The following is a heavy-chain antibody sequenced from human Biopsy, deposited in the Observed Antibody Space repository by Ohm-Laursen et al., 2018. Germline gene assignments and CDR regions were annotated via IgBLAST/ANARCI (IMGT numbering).Heavy chain of an antibody. D-gene: IGHD3-3*01. Sequence: GTLSLTCHVSGGSIISYYWTWIRQPPGKGLEWIGHVYNGGITNYNPSLKSRVTISKDTSKNQFSLQVNSVTAADTAVYYCARTPRDSFWSGSYKRGLWFDPWGQGTLVIASS. V-gene: IGHV4-59*01. CDR2: VYNGGIT. CDR1: GGSIISYY. CDR3: ARTPRDSFWSGSYKRGLWFDP. J-gene: IGHJ5*02.